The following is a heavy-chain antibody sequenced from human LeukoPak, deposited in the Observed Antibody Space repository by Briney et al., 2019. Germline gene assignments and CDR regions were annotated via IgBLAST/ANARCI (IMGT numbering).Heavy chain of an antibody. D-gene: IGHD1-1*01. J-gene: IGHJ4*02. CDR1: GYPFNAHF. V-gene: IGHV7-4-1*02. CDR2: IDTTTGNP. Sequence: ASVKVSCKASGYPFNAHFLNWVRQAPGQGLEWMGNIDTTTGNPRYVQDFTGRFVFSLDTSVSTAYLQITSLKADDTAAYYCVRGTPTPGMDYWGQGTQVTVSS. CDR3: VRGTPTPGMDY.